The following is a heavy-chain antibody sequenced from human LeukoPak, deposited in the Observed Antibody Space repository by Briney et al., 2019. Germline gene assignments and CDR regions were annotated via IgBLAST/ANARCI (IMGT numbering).Heavy chain of an antibody. CDR1: GGTFSSYA. CDR2: IIPIFGTA. Sequence: ASVKVSCKASGGTFSSYAISWVRQAPGQGLEWMGGIIPIFGTANYAQKFQGRVTITTDESTSTAYMELSSLRSEDTAVYYCARDPLAYCGGDCYHYYWGQGTLVTVSS. CDR3: ARDPLAYCGGDCYHYY. J-gene: IGHJ4*02. V-gene: IGHV1-69*05. D-gene: IGHD2-21*02.